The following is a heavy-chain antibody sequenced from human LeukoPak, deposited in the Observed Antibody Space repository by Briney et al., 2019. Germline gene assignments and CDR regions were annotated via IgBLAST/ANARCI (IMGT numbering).Heavy chain of an antibody. CDR1: GFTFNTYT. J-gene: IGHJ5*02. Sequence: PGGSLRLSCAASGFTFNTYTMNWGRQAPGKGRGCVSAITGSTKYIPSNIYYADAVQGRFTISRDNAKNLVYLQMNSLRAEDTAVYYCARLHGHGFDPWGQGTLVTVSS. V-gene: IGHV3-21*06. D-gene: IGHD2-8*01. CDR2: ITGSTKYI. CDR3: ARLHGHGFDP.